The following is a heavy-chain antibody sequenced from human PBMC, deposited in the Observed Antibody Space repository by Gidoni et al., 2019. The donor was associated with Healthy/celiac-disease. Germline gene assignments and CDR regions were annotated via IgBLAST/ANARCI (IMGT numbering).Heavy chain of an antibody. Sequence: QVQLQQSGPGLVKPSQTLTLTCATSGDTFSSHSPAWNCIRHSPSRGLGWLGRTYCRSKWYNDYAVSVKSRITINPDTSKNQFSLQLNAVTPEDTAVYYWARDLSPLHEYSRRGFDYWGQGTLVTVSS. D-gene: IGHD6-6*01. CDR3: ARDLSPLHEYSRRGFDY. J-gene: IGHJ4*02. CDR1: GDTFSSHSPA. V-gene: IGHV6-1*01. CDR2: TYCRSKWYN.